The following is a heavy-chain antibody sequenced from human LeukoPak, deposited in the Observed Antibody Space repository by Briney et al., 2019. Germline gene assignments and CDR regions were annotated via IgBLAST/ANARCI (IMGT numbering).Heavy chain of an antibody. Sequence: GGSLRLSCAASGFTFSSYRMNWVRPAPGKGLQWVSSISTRSSHIYYTDSVKGRFTISRDNAKNSLYLQMTGLRVDDTAVYYCAREGAAVSGTMDYWGQGTLVTVSS. CDR3: AREGAAVSGTMDY. J-gene: IGHJ4*02. CDR2: ISTRSSHI. CDR1: GFTFSSYR. V-gene: IGHV3-21*06. D-gene: IGHD1-26*01.